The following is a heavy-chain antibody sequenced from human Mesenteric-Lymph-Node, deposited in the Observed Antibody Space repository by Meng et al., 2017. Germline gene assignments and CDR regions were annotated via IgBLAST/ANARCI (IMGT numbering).Heavy chain of an antibody. D-gene: IGHD6-13*01. Sequence: QVQLVQSGAGVKKPGASVKVVCKASGYTFTDYHRHWVRQAPGQGLEWMGGIIPIFGTANYAQKFQGRVTITADESTSTAYMELSSLRSEDTAVYYCARAMSGIAAAGFDYWGQGTLVTVSS. J-gene: IGHJ4*02. CDR1: GYTFTDYH. CDR2: IIPIFGTA. V-gene: IGHV1-69*01. CDR3: ARAMSGIAAAGFDY.